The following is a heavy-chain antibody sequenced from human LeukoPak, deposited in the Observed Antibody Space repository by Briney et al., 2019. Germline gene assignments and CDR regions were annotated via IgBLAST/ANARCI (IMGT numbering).Heavy chain of an antibody. CDR1: GGSISSYY. V-gene: IGHV4-39*07. J-gene: IGHJ3*02. CDR3: ARHLTTVVTNDAFDI. Sequence: SETLSLTCTASGGSISSYYWSWIRQPPGKGLEWIGSICYSGSTYYNPSLKSRVTISVDTSKNQFSLKLSSVTAADTAVYYCARHLTTVVTNDAFDIWGQGTMVTVSS. D-gene: IGHD4-23*01. CDR2: ICYSGST.